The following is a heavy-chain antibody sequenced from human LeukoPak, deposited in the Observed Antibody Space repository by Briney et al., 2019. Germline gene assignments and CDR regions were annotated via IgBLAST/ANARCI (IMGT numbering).Heavy chain of an antibody. J-gene: IGHJ5*02. CDR3: SRGTYPYSSDT. CDR1: GFTFSDYY. CDR2: INGDGSRT. V-gene: IGHV3-74*01. D-gene: IGHD3-10*01. Sequence: GGSLRLSCAASGFTFSDYYMHWVRQAPGKGLQWISHINGDGSRTGYADSVKGRFTISRDNAKNILYLQMNSLRAKDTAVYYCSRGTYPYSSDTWGQGALVTVSS.